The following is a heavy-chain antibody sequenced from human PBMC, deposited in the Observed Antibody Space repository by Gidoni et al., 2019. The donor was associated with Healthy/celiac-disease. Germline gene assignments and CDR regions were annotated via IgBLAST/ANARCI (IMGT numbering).Heavy chain of an antibody. V-gene: IGHV4-61*02. D-gene: IGHD3-10*01. CDR3: ARVPVTMVRGVPITDYYMDV. CDR2: IYTSGST. Sequence: QVQLQASVPGLMKPSQTLSLPCPVSGVSISSRSHYWSWIRQPAGKGLEWIWRIYTSGSTNYNPSLKSRVTISVDTSKNQFSLKLSSVTAADTAVYYCARVPVTMVRGVPITDYYMDVWGKGTTVTVSS. J-gene: IGHJ6*03. CDR1: GVSISSRSHY.